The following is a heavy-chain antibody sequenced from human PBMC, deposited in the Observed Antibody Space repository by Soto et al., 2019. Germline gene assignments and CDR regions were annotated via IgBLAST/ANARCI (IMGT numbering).Heavy chain of an antibody. CDR1: GFTFSSYS. Sequence: PGGSLRLSCAASGFTFSSYSMNWVRQAPGKGLEWVSSISSSSSYIYYADSVKGRFTISRDNAKNSLYLQMNSLRVEDTAVYYCARKWYTSSCSRRVAFDLWGQGTMVTVSS. CDR2: ISSSSSYI. D-gene: IGHD6-13*01. V-gene: IGHV3-21*01. CDR3: ARKWYTSSCSRRVAFDL. J-gene: IGHJ3*01.